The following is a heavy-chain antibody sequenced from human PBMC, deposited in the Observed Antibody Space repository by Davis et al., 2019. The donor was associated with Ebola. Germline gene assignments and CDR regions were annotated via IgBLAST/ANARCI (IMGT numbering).Heavy chain of an antibody. D-gene: IGHD3-3*01. CDR3: ASERITIFGGAPMDV. CDR2: ISSSSSYI. CDR1: GFTFSSYS. Sequence: GGSLRLSCAASGFTFSSYSMNWVRQAPGKGLEWVSSISSSSSYIYYADSAKGRFTISRDNAKNSLYLQMNSLRAEDTAVYYCASERITIFGGAPMDVWGQGTTVTVSS. V-gene: IGHV3-21*01. J-gene: IGHJ6*02.